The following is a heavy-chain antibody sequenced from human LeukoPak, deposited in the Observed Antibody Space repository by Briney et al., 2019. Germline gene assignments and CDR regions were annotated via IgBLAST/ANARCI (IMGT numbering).Heavy chain of an antibody. CDR2: ISYDGSNK. V-gene: IGHV3-30*18. Sequence: PGGSLRLSCAASGFTFSSYGMHWVLQAPGKGLEWVAVISYDGSNKYYADSVKGRFTISRDNSKNTLYLQMNSLRAEDTAVYYCAKLLPHSSGYEYRWGAFDIWGQGTMVTVSS. D-gene: IGHD3-22*01. J-gene: IGHJ3*02. CDR3: AKLLPHSSGYEYRWGAFDI. CDR1: GFTFSSYG.